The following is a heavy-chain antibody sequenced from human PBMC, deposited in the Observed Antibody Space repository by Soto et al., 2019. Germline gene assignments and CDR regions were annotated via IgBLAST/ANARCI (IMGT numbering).Heavy chain of an antibody. V-gene: IGHV4-31*04. CDR1: GAPITSGGSY. J-gene: IGHJ4*02. CDR3: VTNRGDYDGSFFAR. D-gene: IGHD4-17*01. CDR2: IYYNGNT. Sequence: QVRLQESGPGPVQPSQTLSLSCTVSGAPITSGGSYWTWIRQQPGKGLEWLGYIYYNGNTKYHPSLNSRLTTSLDTSENQFSLNLESVTAADTAVYFCVTNRGDYDGSFFARWGQGTLVTVSS.